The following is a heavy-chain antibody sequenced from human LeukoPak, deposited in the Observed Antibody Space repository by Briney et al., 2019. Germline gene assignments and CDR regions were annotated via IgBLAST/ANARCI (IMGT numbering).Heavy chain of an antibody. J-gene: IGHJ5*02. CDR1: GYTFTSYG. CDR3: ARFSIPANWFDP. D-gene: IGHD6-25*01. Sequence: ASVKVSCKASGYTFTSYGISWVRQAPGQGLEWMGWISAYNGDTNYAQNLQGRVTMTTDTSTRIAYMELRSLGSDDTAIYYCARFSIPANWFDPWGQGTLVTVSS. V-gene: IGHV1-18*01. CDR2: ISAYNGDT.